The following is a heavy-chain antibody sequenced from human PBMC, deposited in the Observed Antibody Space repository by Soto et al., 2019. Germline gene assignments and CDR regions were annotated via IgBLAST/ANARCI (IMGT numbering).Heavy chain of an antibody. CDR1: GGTVSSYA. Sequence: ASVKVSCKASGGTVSSYAISWVRQAPGQGLEWMGGSIPIFATANHAQQFQGRVTITADESTSTAYMELSSLRSEDTAVYYCARMSSIAELSWFDPWGLGTLVNVSS. CDR2: SIPIFATA. D-gene: IGHD6-6*01. J-gene: IGHJ5*02. V-gene: IGHV1-69*13. CDR3: ARMSSIAELSWFDP.